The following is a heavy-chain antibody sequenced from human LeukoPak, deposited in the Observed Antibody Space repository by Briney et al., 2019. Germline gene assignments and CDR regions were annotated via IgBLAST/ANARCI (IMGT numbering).Heavy chain of an antibody. CDR2: TASSATRT. V-gene: IGHV3-48*03. CDR3: ARVPPQWEQQLVFDY. Sequence: GGSLRFSCAASGFTFSNSEMNWVRQAPGKGLEWISYTASSATRTYYADSVRGRFTISRDDALSSVYLEMNSLSAEDTAVYYCARVPPQWEQQLVFDYWGQGTLVTVSS. CDR1: GFTFSNSE. D-gene: IGHD6-13*01. J-gene: IGHJ4*02.